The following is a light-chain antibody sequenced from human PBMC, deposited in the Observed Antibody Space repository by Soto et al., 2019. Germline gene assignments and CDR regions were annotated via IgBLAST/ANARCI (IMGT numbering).Light chain of an antibody. Sequence: DIRITHSPSTLSASVRYRVTITCRASQSISSWLAWYQQKPGKAPKLLIYDASSLESGVPSRFSGSGSGTEFTLTISSLQPDDFATYYCQQYNSYSWTFGQGTKVDTK. J-gene: IGKJ1*01. CDR1: QSISSW. CDR3: QQYNSYSWT. CDR2: DAS. V-gene: IGKV1-5*01.